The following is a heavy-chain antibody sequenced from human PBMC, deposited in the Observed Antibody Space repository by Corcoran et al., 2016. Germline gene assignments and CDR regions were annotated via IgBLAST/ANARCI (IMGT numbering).Heavy chain of an antibody. CDR2: IYHSGST. Sequence: QVQLQESGPGLVKPSETLSLTCTVSGYSISSGYYWGWIRQPPGKGLEWIGSIYHSGSTYYNPSLKSRVTISVDTSKNQFSLKLSSVTAADTAVYYCARVPSITGTGGAFDIWGQGTMVTVSS. V-gene: IGHV4-38-2*02. CDR1: GYSISSGYY. J-gene: IGHJ3*02. CDR3: ARVPSITGTGGAFDI. D-gene: IGHD1-20*01.